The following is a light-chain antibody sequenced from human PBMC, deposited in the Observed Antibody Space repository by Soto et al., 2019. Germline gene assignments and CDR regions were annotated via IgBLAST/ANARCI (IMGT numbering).Light chain of an antibody. V-gene: IGKV1-5*01. CDR1: QRVDRW. CDR2: DAP. CDR3: QQYKDYTYT. Sequence: DIQMTQSPATLSASVGDRVTITCRASQRVDRWLAWYQQKPGQAPKLLISDAPTLESGVPSRFSGSGSVTEFTLTITSLQPEDFATYYCQQYKDYTYTFGQGTKVDIK. J-gene: IGKJ1*01.